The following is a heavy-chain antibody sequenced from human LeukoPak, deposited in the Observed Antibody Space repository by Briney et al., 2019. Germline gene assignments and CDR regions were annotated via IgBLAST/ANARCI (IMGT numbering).Heavy chain of an antibody. J-gene: IGHJ4*02. D-gene: IGHD3-22*01. CDR1: GYTFTTYG. V-gene: IGHV1-18*01. CDR3: ARDRTPHYYYDSSGYYSTIYY. Sequence: ASVKVSCKASGYTFTTYGVSWVRQAPGQGLEWMGWISGYDGNTNYAQKLRGRVTMTTDTSTSTAYMELRSLRSDDTAVYYCARDRTPHYYYDSSGYYSTIYYWGQGTLVTVSS. CDR2: ISGYDGNT.